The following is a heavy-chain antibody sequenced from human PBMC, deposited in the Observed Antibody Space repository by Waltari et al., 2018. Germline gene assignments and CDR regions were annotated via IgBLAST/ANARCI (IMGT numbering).Heavy chain of an antibody. V-gene: IGHV4-59*08. CDR3: ARHGHFSASSFYAFDF. CDR2: IHYSGST. Sequence: QVQLQESGPGLVTPSETLSLTCTVSGGSINNYYWTWIRQPPGKGLEWIGYIHYSGSTNYNPSLKSRVTISVVTSKNQFSLKLTSVTAADTAVYYCARHGHFSASSFYAFDFWGQGTLVTVPS. J-gene: IGHJ3*01. CDR1: GGSINNYY. D-gene: IGHD1-26*01.